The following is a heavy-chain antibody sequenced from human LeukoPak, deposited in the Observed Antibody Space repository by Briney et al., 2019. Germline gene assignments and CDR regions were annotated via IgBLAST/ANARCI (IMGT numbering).Heavy chain of an antibody. Sequence: SETLSLTCTVSGGSISSSSYYWGWIRQPPGKGLEWIGSIYYSGSTYYNPSLKTRVTISVDTSKNQFSLKLRSVTAADTAVYYCARHLFGSGYYPDYWGQGTLVTVSS. V-gene: IGHV4-39*01. CDR1: GGSISSSSYY. CDR3: ARHLFGSGYYPDY. J-gene: IGHJ4*02. CDR2: IYYSGST. D-gene: IGHD3-22*01.